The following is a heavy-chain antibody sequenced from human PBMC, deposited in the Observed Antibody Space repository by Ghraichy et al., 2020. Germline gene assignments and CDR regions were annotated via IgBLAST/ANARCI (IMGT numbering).Heavy chain of an antibody. J-gene: IGHJ4*02. CDR1: GFTFSSYA. CDR2: ISYDGSNK. CDR3: ARNDNYDSSGYIFDY. Sequence: GGSLRLSCAASGFTFSSYAMHWVRQAPGKGLEWVAVISYDGSNKYYADSVKGRFTISRDNSKNTLYLQMNSLRAEDTAVYYCARNDNYDSSGYIFDYWGQGTLVTVSS. V-gene: IGHV3-30-3*01. D-gene: IGHD3-22*01.